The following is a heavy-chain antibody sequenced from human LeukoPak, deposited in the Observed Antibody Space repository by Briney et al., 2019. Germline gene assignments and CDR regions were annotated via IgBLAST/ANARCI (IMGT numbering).Heavy chain of an antibody. V-gene: IGHV4-39*07. CDR3: ARAYYGSGSSNWFDP. J-gene: IGHJ5*02. Sequence: SETLSLTCTVSGGSISSTRYYWGWIRQPPGKGLEWIGTIYYSGSTYYNPSLKSRVTISVDTSKNQFSLKLSSVTAADTAVYYCARAYYGSGSSNWFDPWGQGTLVTVSS. CDR1: GGSISSTRYY. CDR2: IYYSGST. D-gene: IGHD3-10*01.